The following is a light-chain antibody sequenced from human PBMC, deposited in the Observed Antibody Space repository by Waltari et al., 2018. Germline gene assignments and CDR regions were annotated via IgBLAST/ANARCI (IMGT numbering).Light chain of an antibody. CDR2: DTR. CDR1: TGAFTSGQS. J-gene: IGLJ3*02. Sequence: QAVVTQEPSLPVSPGGTVTPTCGLSTGAFTSGQSPSWFQQKPCQVPRTLIYDTRNKHSWTSARFSGSLLGGKAALTLSNAQPEDEAEYYCLLWYSGPRWVFGGGTKLSVL. CDR3: LLWYSGPRWV. V-gene: IGLV7-46*01.